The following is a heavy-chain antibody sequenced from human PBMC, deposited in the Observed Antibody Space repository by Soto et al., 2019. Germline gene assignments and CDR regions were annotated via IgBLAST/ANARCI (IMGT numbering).Heavy chain of an antibody. CDR1: GFTFSSYA. Sequence: GGSLRLSCAASGFTFSSYAMSWVRQAPGKGLEWVSAISGSGGSTYYADSVKGRFTISRDNSKNTLYLQMNSLRAEDTAVYYCAKRPQPIAAAGTPFDYWGQGTLVTVSS. CDR3: AKRPQPIAAAGTPFDY. D-gene: IGHD6-13*01. J-gene: IGHJ4*02. CDR2: ISGSGGST. V-gene: IGHV3-23*01.